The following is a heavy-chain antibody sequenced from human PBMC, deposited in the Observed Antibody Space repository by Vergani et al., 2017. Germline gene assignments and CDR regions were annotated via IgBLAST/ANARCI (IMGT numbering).Heavy chain of an antibody. CDR2: IHPADSDT. J-gene: IGHJ4*02. CDR3: ARLYGRDSSGSKYFDY. D-gene: IGHD3-22*01. CDR1: GYSFTNYW. Sequence: EVQLVQSGAEVKKPGESLNISCQISGYSFTNYWIGWVRQMPGKGLEWMGIIHPADSDTRYSPSFQGQVTISVDKSISTAYLQRSNLRASDSAVYYCARLYGRDSSGSKYFDYWGQGTLVTVSS. V-gene: IGHV5-51*01.